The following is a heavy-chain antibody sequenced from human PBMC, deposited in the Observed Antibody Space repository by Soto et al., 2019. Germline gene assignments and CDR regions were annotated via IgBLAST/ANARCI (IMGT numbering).Heavy chain of an antibody. V-gene: IGHV4-59*01. Sequence: PSETLSLTCTVSGGSISSYYWSWIRQPPGKGLEWIGYIYYSGSTNYNPSLKSRVTISVDTSKNQFSLKLSSVTAADTAVYYCARDSYYDILTGYPQGWFDPWGRGTLVTVS. CDR2: IYYSGST. J-gene: IGHJ5*02. CDR1: GGSISSYY. CDR3: ARDSYYDILTGYPQGWFDP. D-gene: IGHD3-9*01.